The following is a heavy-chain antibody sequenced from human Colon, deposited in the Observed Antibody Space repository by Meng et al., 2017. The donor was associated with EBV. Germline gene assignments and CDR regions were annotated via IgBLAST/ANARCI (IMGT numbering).Heavy chain of an antibody. D-gene: IGHD5-18*01. CDR2: NYHSSST. J-gene: IGHJ4*02. Sequence: HVPLQRSGQGRVKPSETLSRTCAVSGYTIDGVYWWPEVPHTRGKGLELIGENYHSSSTNNTPSLKSRITISVYKSKNQFSLNLTSVTAADTALYYCARGGYYSFDYWGQRTLVTVSS. CDR1: GYTIDGVYW. CDR3: ARGGYYSFDY. V-gene: IGHV4-4*02.